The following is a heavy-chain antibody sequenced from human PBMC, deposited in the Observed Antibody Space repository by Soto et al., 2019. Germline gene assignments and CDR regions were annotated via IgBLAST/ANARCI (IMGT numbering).Heavy chain of an antibody. Sequence: SETLSLTCTVSGGSISSYYWSWIRQPPGKGLEWIGYIYYSGSTNYNPSLKSRVTISVDTSKNQFSLKLSSVTAADTAVYYCAGSAGGRDAFDIWGQGTMVTVSS. D-gene: IGHD3-10*01. CDR2: IYYSGST. CDR3: AGSAGGRDAFDI. J-gene: IGHJ3*02. CDR1: GGSISSYY. V-gene: IGHV4-59*01.